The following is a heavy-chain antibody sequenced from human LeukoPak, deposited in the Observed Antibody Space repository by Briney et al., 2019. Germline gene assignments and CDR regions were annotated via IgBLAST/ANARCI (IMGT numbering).Heavy chain of an antibody. CDR1: GGSISSGGYY. V-gene: IGHV4-31*02. CDR2: ISYSGNT. Sequence: HPSETLSLTCTVSGGSISSGGYYWSWIRQHPGKGLEWIGYISYSGNTYYNPSLKSRLAISVDTSKNQFSLKLSSVTAADTAVYFCARENYFARSGHTLRYFDLWGRGPLVTVSS. CDR3: ARENYFARSGHTLRYFDL. D-gene: IGHD3-22*01. J-gene: IGHJ2*01.